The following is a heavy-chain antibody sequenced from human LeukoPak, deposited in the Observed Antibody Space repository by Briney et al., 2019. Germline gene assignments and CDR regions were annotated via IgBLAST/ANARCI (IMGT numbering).Heavy chain of an antibody. CDR1: GFIVSSHY. J-gene: IGHJ5*02. V-gene: IGHV3-66*02. D-gene: IGHD2-15*01. Sequence: GESLRLSCAPYGFIVSSHYMRWVRQAPGKGLEWVAVFYSGGSPYHADTVKGRFTVTRDNSKNTFYLQIDSLRAEDTAMYYCARVVLLYWFDPWGQGTLVTVSS. CDR2: FYSGGSP. CDR3: ARVVLLYWFDP.